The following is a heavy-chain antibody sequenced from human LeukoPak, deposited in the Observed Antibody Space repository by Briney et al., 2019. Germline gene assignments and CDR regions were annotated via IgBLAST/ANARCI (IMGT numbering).Heavy chain of an antibody. D-gene: IGHD2-2*01. V-gene: IGHV4-34*01. Sequence: SETLSLTCAVYGGSFSGYYWSWIRQPPGKGLEWIGDINHSGSTNYNPSLKSRVTISVDTSKNQFSLKLSSVTAADTAVYYCARGVPAAMGLYYYYMDVWGKGTTVTVSS. CDR3: ARGVPAAMGLYYYYMDV. CDR1: GGSFSGYY. J-gene: IGHJ6*03. CDR2: INHSGST.